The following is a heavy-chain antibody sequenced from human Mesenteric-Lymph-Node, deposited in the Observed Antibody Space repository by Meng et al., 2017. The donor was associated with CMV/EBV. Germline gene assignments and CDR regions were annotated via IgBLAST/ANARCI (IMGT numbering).Heavy chain of an antibody. CDR2: ISAYNGNT. J-gene: IGHJ3*02. Sequence: ASVKVSCKASGYSFITYGITWVRQAPGQGLEWMGWISAYNGNTNYAQKLQGRVTMTTDTSTSTAYMELRSLRSDDTAVYYCASGVGYGRDAFDIWGQGTMVTVSS. CDR3: ASGVGYGRDAFDI. D-gene: IGHD2-15*01. CDR1: GYSFITYG. V-gene: IGHV1-18*01.